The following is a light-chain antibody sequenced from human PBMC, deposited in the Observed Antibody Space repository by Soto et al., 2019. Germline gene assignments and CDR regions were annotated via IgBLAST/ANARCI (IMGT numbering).Light chain of an antibody. CDR2: DVT. V-gene: IGLV2-11*01. CDR3: CSYAGSNPFYG. CDR1: TSDVGAYNS. Sequence: QSALTQPRSVSGSRGQSVTISCTGTTSDVGAYNSVSWYQHQPGKVPNLLIYDVTKRPSGVPDRFSGSKSGNTASLTISGLQADDEADYLCCSYAGSNPFYGFGTGTKLAVL. J-gene: IGLJ1*01.